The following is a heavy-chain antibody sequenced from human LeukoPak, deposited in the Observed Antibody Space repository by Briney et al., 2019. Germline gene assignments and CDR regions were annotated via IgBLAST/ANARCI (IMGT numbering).Heavy chain of an antibody. CDR1: GFTFSSNS. Sequence: LSGGSLRLSCAASGFTFSSNSMTWVRQAPGKGLEWVSVIYSGGSTYYADSVKGRFTISRDNSKNTLYLQMNSLRAEDTAVYYCARSGEYSGYDYFDYWGQGTLVTVSS. CDR3: ARSGEYSGYDYFDY. D-gene: IGHD5-12*01. J-gene: IGHJ4*02. CDR2: IYSGGST. V-gene: IGHV3-53*05.